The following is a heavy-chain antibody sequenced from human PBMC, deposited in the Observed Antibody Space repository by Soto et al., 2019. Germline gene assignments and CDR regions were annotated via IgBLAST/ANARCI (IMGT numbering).Heavy chain of an antibody. CDR2: ITWNSGTI. CDR1: GFTFDDYA. J-gene: IGHJ6*03. V-gene: IGHV3-9*01. Sequence: EVQLVESGGGLVQPGRSLRLSCIASGFTFDDYAMHWVRQAPGKGLEWVSGITWNSGTIGYADSVKGRFAISRDNAKNSLYLKLNRLRGEDTALYYCAKLGCSRPARDLYDYMDVWGKGTTVTVSS. CDR3: AKLGCSRPARDLYDYMDV. D-gene: IGHD2-2*01.